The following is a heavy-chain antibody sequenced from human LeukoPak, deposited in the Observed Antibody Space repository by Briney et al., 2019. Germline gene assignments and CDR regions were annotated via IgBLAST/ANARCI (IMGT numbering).Heavy chain of an antibody. V-gene: IGHV4-34*01. J-gene: IGHJ3*02. CDR3: ARGRVGGDAFDI. Sequence: PSETLSLTCAVYGGSFSGYYWSWIRQPPGKGLEWIGEINHSGSTNYNPSLKSRVTISVDTSKNQFSLKLSFVTAADTAVYYCARGRVGGDAFDIWGHATMVTVSS. D-gene: IGHD4-23*01. CDR1: GGSFSGYY. CDR2: INHSGST.